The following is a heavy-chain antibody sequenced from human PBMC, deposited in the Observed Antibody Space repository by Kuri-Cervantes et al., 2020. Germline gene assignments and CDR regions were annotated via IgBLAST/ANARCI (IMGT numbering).Heavy chain of an antibody. Sequence: GESLKISCAASGFTFSSYGMHWVRQAPGKGLQWVSTLSVSGATTYYADFVKGRFTISRDNSKNTLYLQMNSLRAEDTALYYCAKEKGGWYYWGQGTLVTVSS. CDR1: GFTFSSYG. J-gene: IGHJ4*02. V-gene: IGHV3-23*01. CDR3: AKEKGGWYY. CDR2: LSVSGATT. D-gene: IGHD6-19*01.